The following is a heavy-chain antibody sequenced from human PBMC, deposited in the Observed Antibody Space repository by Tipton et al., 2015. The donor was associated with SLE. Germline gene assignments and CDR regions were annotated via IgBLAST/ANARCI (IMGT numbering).Heavy chain of an antibody. J-gene: IGHJ3*02. V-gene: IGHV4-59*08. CDR3: ASARVGATDAFDI. CDR2: IYYSGST. CDR1: GGSISSYY. D-gene: IGHD1-26*01. Sequence: LRLSCTVSGGSISSYYWSWIRQPPGKGLEWIGYIYYSGSTNYNPSLKSRVTISVDTSKNQFSLKLSSVTAAGPAVYYCASARVGATDAFDIWGQGTMVTVSS.